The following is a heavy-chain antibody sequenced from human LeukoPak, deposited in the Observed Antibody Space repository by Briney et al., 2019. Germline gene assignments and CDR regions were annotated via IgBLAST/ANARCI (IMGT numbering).Heavy chain of an antibody. CDR2: IYTSGST. CDR3: ARGADSSGYYSIFYFDY. Sequence: SETLSLTCTVSGGSISSYYWSWIRQPAGKGLEWIGRIYTSGSTNYNPSLKSRVTMSVDTSKNQFSLKLSSVTAADTAVYYCARGADSSGYYSIFYFDYWGQGTLVTVSS. V-gene: IGHV4-4*07. D-gene: IGHD3-22*01. J-gene: IGHJ4*02. CDR1: GGSISSYY.